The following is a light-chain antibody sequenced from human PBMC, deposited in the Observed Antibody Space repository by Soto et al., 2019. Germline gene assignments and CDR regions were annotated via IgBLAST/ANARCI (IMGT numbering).Light chain of an antibody. Sequence: QSVLTQPPSLSGAPGQRVTISCTGSGSNIGAPYDVHWYQHLPGTAPKLLIYGSTNRPSGVPXRXXGSKSGTSASLDITGLQAEDEADYDCCSLTTSHTYVFGSGTKITVL. J-gene: IGLJ1*01. CDR1: GSNIGAPYD. V-gene: IGLV1-40*01. CDR3: CSLTTSHTYV. CDR2: GST.